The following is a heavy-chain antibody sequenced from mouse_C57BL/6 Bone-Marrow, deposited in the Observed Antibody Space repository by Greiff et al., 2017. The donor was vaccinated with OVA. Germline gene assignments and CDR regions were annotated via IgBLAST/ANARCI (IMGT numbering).Heavy chain of an antibody. Sequence: EVQLQQSGAELVRPGASVKLSCTASGFNIKDDYMHWVKQRPEQGLEWIGWIDPENGDTEYASKFQGKATITADTSSTTAYLQLSSLTSDDTSFYYCTTGRFITTVVGVDYWGQGTTLTVSS. D-gene: IGHD1-1*01. V-gene: IGHV14-4*01. CDR2: IDPENGDT. J-gene: IGHJ2*01. CDR3: TTGRFITTVVGVDY. CDR1: GFNIKDDY.